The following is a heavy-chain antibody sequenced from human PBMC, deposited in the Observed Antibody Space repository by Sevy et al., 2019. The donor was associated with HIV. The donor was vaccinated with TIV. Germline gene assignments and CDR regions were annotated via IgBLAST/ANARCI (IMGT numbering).Heavy chain of an antibody. Sequence: GGSLRLSCAASGFTVSSNYMSWVRQAPGKGLEWASVIYSGGSTYYADSVKGRFTISRDNSKNTLYLQMNSLRAEDTAVYYCARGRGSSWYEDYWGQGTLVTVSS. D-gene: IGHD6-13*01. CDR2: IYSGGST. J-gene: IGHJ4*02. CDR1: GFTVSSNY. V-gene: IGHV3-53*01. CDR3: ARGRGSSWYEDY.